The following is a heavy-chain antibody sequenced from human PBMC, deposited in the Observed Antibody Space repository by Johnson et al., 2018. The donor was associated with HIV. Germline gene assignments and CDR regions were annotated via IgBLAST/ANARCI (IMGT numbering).Heavy chain of an antibody. CDR1: GFTFSSYA. V-gene: IGHV3-30-3*01. Sequence: QVQLVESGGGVVQPGRSLRLSCAASGFTFSSYAMHWVRQAPGKGLEWVAVISYDGSNKYYADSVKGRFTISRDNSKNTLYLQMNSLRAEDTAVYYCARDWGTRGWDDAFYIWGQWTMVTVSS. D-gene: IGHD3-16*01. J-gene: IGHJ3*02. CDR3: ARDWGTRGWDDAFYI. CDR2: ISYDGSNK.